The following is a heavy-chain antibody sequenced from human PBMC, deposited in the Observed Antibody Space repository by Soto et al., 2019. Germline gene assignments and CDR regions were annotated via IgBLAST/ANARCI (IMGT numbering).Heavy chain of an antibody. CDR3: TSMRWNFWNTG. Sequence: PGGSLRLSCSVSGFSVSKAWMGWVRQRPGKGLEWVGRIKSVSDGGKAEYTAPVKDRFTISRDDSKNTLYLQMNSLKAEDTAVYFCTSMRWNFWNTGWGKGHLVTVSS. CDR1: GFSVSKAW. J-gene: IGHJ4*02. CDR2: IKSVSDGGKA. V-gene: IGHV3-15*01. D-gene: IGHD3-3*01.